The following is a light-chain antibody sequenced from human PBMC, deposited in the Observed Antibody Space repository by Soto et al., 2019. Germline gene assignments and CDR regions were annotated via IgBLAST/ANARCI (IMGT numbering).Light chain of an antibody. Sequence: EIVLTQSPGTLSLSPGERATLSCRASQSVRSNYVAWYQQKPGQAPRLLIHGASSRATGIPDRFSGSGSGTDFTLTISRLEPEDFAVYYCQQYGSSKTFGQGTKVDIK. J-gene: IGKJ1*01. CDR2: GAS. CDR3: QQYGSSKT. V-gene: IGKV3-20*01. CDR1: QSVRSNY.